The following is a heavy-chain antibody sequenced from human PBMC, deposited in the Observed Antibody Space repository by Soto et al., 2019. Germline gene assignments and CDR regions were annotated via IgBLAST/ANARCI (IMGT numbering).Heavy chain of an antibody. CDR3: TRRWYCATTSCQKYFDY. CDR1: GDSIGSSSYY. D-gene: IGHD2-2*01. CDR2: IFFSGIT. Sequence: SETLSLTCTVSGDSIGSSSYYWGWIRQSPGKGLEWIGSIFFSGITYYNPSLKSRVTVSVDTSNNQLSLKLNSVTAADTAMYYCTRRWYCATTSCQKYFDYWGQGTMVTVSS. J-gene: IGHJ4*02. V-gene: IGHV4-39*01.